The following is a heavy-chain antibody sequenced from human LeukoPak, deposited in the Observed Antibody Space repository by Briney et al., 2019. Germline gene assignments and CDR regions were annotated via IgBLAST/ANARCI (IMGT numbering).Heavy chain of an antibody. D-gene: IGHD6-19*01. CDR3: ARSRSRQWLVIGFDY. Sequence: ASVKVSCKASGYTFTGYYMHWVRQAPGQGLEWMGWINPNSGGTNYAQKFQGRVTMTRDTSISTVYMELSRLRSDDTAVYYCARSRSRQWLVIGFDYWGQGTLVTVSS. V-gene: IGHV1-2*02. CDR1: GYTFTGYY. CDR2: INPNSGGT. J-gene: IGHJ4*02.